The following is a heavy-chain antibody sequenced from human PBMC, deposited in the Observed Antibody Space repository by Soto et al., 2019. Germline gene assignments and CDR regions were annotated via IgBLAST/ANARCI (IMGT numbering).Heavy chain of an antibody. CDR1: GYTFTSYY. Sequence: ASVKVSCKASGYTFTSYYIHWVRQAPGQGLEWMGIINPSGGSTSYAQKFQGRVTMTRDTSTSTVYMELSSLRSEDTAVYYCATHFYDSSGYYQALDYWGQGXLVTVYS. D-gene: IGHD3-22*01. J-gene: IGHJ4*02. CDR2: INPSGGST. CDR3: ATHFYDSSGYYQALDY. V-gene: IGHV1-46*01.